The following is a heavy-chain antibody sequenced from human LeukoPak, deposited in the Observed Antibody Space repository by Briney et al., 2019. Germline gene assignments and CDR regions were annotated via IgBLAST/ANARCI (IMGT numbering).Heavy chain of an antibody. V-gene: IGHV4-39*07. J-gene: IGHJ4*02. CDR2: IYYSGST. CDR3: ARGTEKGYYYDSSGYDSPPDY. CDR1: GGSISSSSYY. D-gene: IGHD3-22*01. Sequence: SETLSLTCTVSGGSISSSSYYWGWIRQPPGKGLEWIGSIYYSGSTYYNPSLKSRVTISVDTSKNQFSLKLSSVTAADTAVYYCARGTEKGYYYDSSGYDSPPDYWGQGTLVTVSS.